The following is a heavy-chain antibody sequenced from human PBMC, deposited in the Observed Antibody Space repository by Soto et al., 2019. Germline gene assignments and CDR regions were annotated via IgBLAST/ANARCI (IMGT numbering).Heavy chain of an antibody. V-gene: IGHV4-30-2*01. D-gene: IGHD3-10*01. Sequence: QLQLQESGSGLVKPSQTLSLTCAVSGGSISSGGYSWSWIRQPPGKGLEWIGYIYHSGSTYYNPSLKSRVTITVDRSKNQFSLKLSSVTAADTAVYYCARVYYGSGCYYFAYWGQGTLVTVSS. CDR1: GGSISSGGYS. J-gene: IGHJ4*02. CDR2: IYHSGST. CDR3: ARVYYGSGCYYFAY.